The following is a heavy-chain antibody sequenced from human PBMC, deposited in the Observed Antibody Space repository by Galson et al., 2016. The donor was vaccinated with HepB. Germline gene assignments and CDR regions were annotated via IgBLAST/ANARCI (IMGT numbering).Heavy chain of an antibody. D-gene: IGHD3-16*01. CDR1: GGSVSRNNW. Sequence: SETLSLTCVVSGGSVSRNNWWSWVRQPPGKGLEWIGEIYRSGTTHYNPSLRSRVTISVDKSNNHLSLNLKSVTAADTAVYYCARDGKAVSETGDHYYYGFDVWGQGTTVSVSS. J-gene: IGHJ6*02. V-gene: IGHV4-4*02. CDR3: ARDGKAVSETGDHYYYGFDV. CDR2: IYRSGTT.